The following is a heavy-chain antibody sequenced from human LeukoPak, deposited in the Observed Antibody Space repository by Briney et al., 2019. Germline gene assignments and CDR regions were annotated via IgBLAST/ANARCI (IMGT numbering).Heavy chain of an antibody. CDR3: ARGPPAKPGTGYYYGMDV. D-gene: IGHD2-2*01. Sequence: SETLPLTCTVSGGSISSDYWSWIRQPPGKGLEWIGYIYYRGSTNYNPSLKSRVTISVGMSKNQFSLKLSSVTAADTAVYYCARGPPAKPGTGYYYGMDVWGQGTTVTVSS. J-gene: IGHJ6*02. CDR1: GGSISSDY. CDR2: IYYRGST. V-gene: IGHV4-59*12.